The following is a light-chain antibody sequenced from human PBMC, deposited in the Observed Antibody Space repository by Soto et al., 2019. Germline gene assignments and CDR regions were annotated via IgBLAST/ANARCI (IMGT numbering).Light chain of an antibody. Sequence: DIQLTQSPSFLSASVGDRVTITCRASQGINNYLAWYQQKLGKAPTLLIYSASTLESGVPSRFSGSGSGTEFTLTISSLQPEDSATYYCQQLNSDPPLYTFGQGTKLEIK. CDR3: QQLNSDPPLYT. J-gene: IGKJ2*01. V-gene: IGKV1-9*01. CDR2: SAS. CDR1: QGINNY.